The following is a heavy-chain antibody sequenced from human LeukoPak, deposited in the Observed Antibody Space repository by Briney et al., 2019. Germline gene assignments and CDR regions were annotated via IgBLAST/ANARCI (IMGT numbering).Heavy chain of an antibody. Sequence: SETLSLTCTVSGGSISSYYWSWIRQPPGKGLEWIGYIYYSGSTNYNPSLKGRVTISVDTSKNQFSLKLSSVTAADTAVYYCARLPNRIATEQDYYYYGMDVWGQGTTVTVSS. CDR2: IYYSGST. V-gene: IGHV4-59*01. CDR3: ARLPNRIATEQDYYYYGMDV. CDR1: GGSISSYY. D-gene: IGHD6-13*01. J-gene: IGHJ6*02.